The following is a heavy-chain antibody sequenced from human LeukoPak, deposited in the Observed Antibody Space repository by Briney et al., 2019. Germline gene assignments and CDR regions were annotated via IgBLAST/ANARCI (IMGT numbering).Heavy chain of an antibody. D-gene: IGHD2-2*01. CDR1: GFTFSSYG. CDR3: AKDRYCSSTSCQMAYFQH. Sequence: PGGSLRLSCAASGFTFSSYGMHWVRQAPGKGLEWVAFIRYDGNNKYYADSVKGRFTISRDNSKNTLYLQMNSLRAEDTAVYYCAKDRYCSSTSCQMAYFQHWGQGTLVTVSS. CDR2: IRYDGNNK. J-gene: IGHJ1*01. V-gene: IGHV3-30*02.